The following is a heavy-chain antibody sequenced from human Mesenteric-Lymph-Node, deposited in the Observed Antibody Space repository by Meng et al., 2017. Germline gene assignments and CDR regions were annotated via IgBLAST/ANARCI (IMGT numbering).Heavy chain of an antibody. CDR1: GYTFTGYY. D-gene: IGHD3-10*01. CDR2: INPNRGGT. CDR3: AREDGSGGYGPLYYGMDV. V-gene: IGHV1-2*02. J-gene: IGHJ6*02. Sequence: ASVKVSCKASGYTFTGYYMQWVRQAPGQGLEWMGWINPNRGGTNYAQKFQGRVTMTRDTSISTAYLELSRLRADDTAVYYCAREDGSGGYGPLYYGMDVWGQGTMVTVSS.